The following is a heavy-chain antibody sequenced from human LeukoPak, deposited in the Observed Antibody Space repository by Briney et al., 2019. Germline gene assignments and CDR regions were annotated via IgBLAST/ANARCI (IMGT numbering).Heavy chain of an antibody. Sequence: GGSLRLSCAASGFTFDDYAMHWVRQAPGKGLEWVSLISGGGGSTYYADSVKGRFTISRDNSKNSLYLQMNSLRTEDTALYYCAKDQRYYDFWNGLLFWSIGWFDPWGQGTLVTVSS. V-gene: IGHV3-43*02. CDR1: GFTFDDYA. D-gene: IGHD3-3*01. CDR3: AKDQRYYDFWNGLLFWSIGWFDP. J-gene: IGHJ5*02. CDR2: ISGGGGST.